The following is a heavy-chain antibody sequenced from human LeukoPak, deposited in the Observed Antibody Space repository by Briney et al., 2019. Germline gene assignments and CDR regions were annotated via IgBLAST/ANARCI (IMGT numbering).Heavy chain of an antibody. CDR3: AIYDSSGYYNY. Sequence: GGSLRLSCAASGVTVSSNDMSWVRQAPGKGLEWVSVIYSGGRTFYADSVKGRFTISRDNSKNTLYLQMNSLRAEDTAVYYCAIYDSSGYYNYWGQGTLVTVSS. CDR2: IYSGGRT. CDR1: GVTVSSND. J-gene: IGHJ4*02. V-gene: IGHV3-53*01. D-gene: IGHD3-22*01.